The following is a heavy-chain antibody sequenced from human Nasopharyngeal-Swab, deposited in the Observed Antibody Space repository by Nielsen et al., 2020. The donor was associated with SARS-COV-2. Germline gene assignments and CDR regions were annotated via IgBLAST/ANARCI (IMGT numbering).Heavy chain of an antibody. D-gene: IGHD4-17*01. J-gene: IGHJ4*02. V-gene: IGHV7-4-1*02. Sequence: ASAKVSCKASGYTFTSYAMNWVRQAPGQGLEWMGWINTNTGNPTYAQGFTGRFVFSLATSVSTAYLQISSLQAEDTAVYYCARDPMWYGDYSFDYWGQGALVTVSS. CDR1: GYTFTSYA. CDR2: INTNTGNP. CDR3: ARDPMWYGDYSFDY.